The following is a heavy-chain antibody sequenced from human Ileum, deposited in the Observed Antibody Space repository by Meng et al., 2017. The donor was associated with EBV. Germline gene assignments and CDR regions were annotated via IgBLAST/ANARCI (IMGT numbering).Heavy chain of an antibody. CDR1: GFSFSIAW. CDR2: IKSKIHGGTT. CDR3: VTEPHFAH. J-gene: IGHJ4*02. Sequence: VQLVGSGGGLVRPGGSLRLSCAVSGFSFSIAWMSWVRQAPGKGLEWVGRIKSKIHGGTTDTAAPVKGRFTTSRDDSENTLYLEMNSLKTEDTAVYYCVTEPHFAHWGQGTLVTVSS. V-gene: IGHV3-15*01.